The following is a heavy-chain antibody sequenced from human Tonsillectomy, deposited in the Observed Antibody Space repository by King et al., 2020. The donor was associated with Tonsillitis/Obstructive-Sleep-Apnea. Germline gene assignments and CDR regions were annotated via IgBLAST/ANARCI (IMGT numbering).Heavy chain of an antibody. CDR3: ASGPSQGVVRFLTRSPPNYDYYMDV. CDR2: IYYSGST. CDR1: GGSISSYY. V-gene: IGHV4-59*01. J-gene: IGHJ6*03. Sequence: VQLQESGPGLVKPSETLSLTCTVSGGSISSYYWSWIRQPPGKGLEWIGYIYYSGSTNYNPSLKSRVTISVDTSKNQFSLKLSSVTAADTAVYSCASGPSQGVVRFLTRSPPNYDYYMDVWGKGTTVTVSS. D-gene: IGHD3-3*01.